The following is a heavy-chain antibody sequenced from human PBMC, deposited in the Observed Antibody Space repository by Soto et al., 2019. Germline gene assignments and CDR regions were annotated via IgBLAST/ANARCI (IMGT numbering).Heavy chain of an antibody. CDR2: ISSSGSTI. CDR3: ARDYYDFWSGYSLDAFDI. D-gene: IGHD3-3*01. Sequence: GGSLRLSCAASGFTFSDYYMSWIRQAPGKGLEWVSYISSSGSTIYYADSVKGRFTISRDNAKNSLYLQMNSLRAEDTAVYYCARDYYDFWSGYSLDAFDIWGQGTMVTVSS. J-gene: IGHJ3*02. CDR1: GFTFSDYY. V-gene: IGHV3-11*01.